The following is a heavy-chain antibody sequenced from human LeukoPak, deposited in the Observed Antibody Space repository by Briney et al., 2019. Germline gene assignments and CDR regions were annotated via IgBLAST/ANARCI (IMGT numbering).Heavy chain of an antibody. J-gene: IGHJ4*02. CDR3: ARARYYYDSSGYFLFDY. Sequence: AASVKVSCKASGYTFTSYDISWVRQAPGQGLEWMGWISAYNGNTNYAQKLQGRVTMTTDTSTSTAYMELRSLRSDDTAVYYCARARYYYDSSGYFLFDYWGQGTLVTVSS. CDR2: ISAYNGNT. D-gene: IGHD3-22*01. CDR1: GYTFTSYD. V-gene: IGHV1-18*01.